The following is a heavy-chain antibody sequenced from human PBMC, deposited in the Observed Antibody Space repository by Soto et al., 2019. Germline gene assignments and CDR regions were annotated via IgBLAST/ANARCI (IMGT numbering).Heavy chain of an antibody. CDR1: GFTFSDYY. Sequence: QVQLVESGGGLVKPGGSLRLSCAASGFTFSDYYMSWIRQSPGQELEWVSYISSRGSTIYYADSVTGRFTISRDNAKNSMYLQMNSLRAEDTAVYYCSRDSGDYIHNWFDPCGQGTLVTVS. J-gene: IGHJ5*02. V-gene: IGHV3-11*01. CDR2: ISSRGSTI. CDR3: SRDSGDYIHNWFDP. D-gene: IGHD4-4*01.